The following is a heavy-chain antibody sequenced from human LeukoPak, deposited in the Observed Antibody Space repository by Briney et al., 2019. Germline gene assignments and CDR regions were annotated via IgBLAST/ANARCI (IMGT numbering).Heavy chain of an antibody. V-gene: IGHV3-23*01. CDR2: ISGSGGST. D-gene: IGHD3-3*01. Sequence: GGSLRLSCAASGFTFSSYAMSWVRQAPGKGLEWVSAISGSGGSTYHADSVKGRFTISRDNSKNTLYLQMNSLRAEDTAVYYCASKRGSGYFHYYFDYWGQGTLVTVSS. CDR3: ASKRGSGYFHYYFDY. CDR1: GFTFSSYA. J-gene: IGHJ4*02.